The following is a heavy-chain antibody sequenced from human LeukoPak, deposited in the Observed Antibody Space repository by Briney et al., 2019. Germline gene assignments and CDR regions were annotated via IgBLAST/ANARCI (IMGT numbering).Heavy chain of an antibody. J-gene: IGHJ3*01. CDR2: IKQDGSEK. Sequence: PGGSLRLSCAASEFTFSNYWMNWVRQAPGKGLEWVANIKQDGSEKYFVDSVKGRFTISRDNAKNSVYLQMNSLRPEDTAVYYCARARLLPAPFDFWGQGTMVTVSS. CDR1: EFTFSNYW. V-gene: IGHV3-7*01. D-gene: IGHD3-3*01. CDR3: ARARLLPAPFDF.